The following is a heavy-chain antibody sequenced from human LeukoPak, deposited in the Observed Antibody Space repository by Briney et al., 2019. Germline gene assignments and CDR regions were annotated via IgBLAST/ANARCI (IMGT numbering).Heavy chain of an antibody. CDR3: AREMSYYDSSGYYTAFDI. D-gene: IGHD3-22*01. V-gene: IGHV4-39*07. CDR1: SGSITSSSYY. Sequence: SETLSPTCTVSSGSITSSSYYWGWIRQPPGKGLEWIGSIYYRGNTYYNPSLKSRVTISIDTSKNQFSLKLSAVTAADTAVYYCAREMSYYDSSGYYTAFDIWGQGTMVTVSS. J-gene: IGHJ3*02. CDR2: IYYRGNT.